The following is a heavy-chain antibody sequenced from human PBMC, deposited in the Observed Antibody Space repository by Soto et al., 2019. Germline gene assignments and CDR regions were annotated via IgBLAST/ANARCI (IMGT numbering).Heavy chain of an antibody. D-gene: IGHD3-3*01. Sequence: GGSLRLSCAASGFTFSSYWMHWVRQAPGKGLVWVSRINSDGSSTSYADSVKGRFTISRDNAKNTLYLQMNSLRAEDTAVYYCARVAIFGVAPRYYGMDVWGQGTTVTV. CDR2: INSDGSST. V-gene: IGHV3-74*01. CDR3: ARVAIFGVAPRYYGMDV. J-gene: IGHJ6*02. CDR1: GFTFSSYW.